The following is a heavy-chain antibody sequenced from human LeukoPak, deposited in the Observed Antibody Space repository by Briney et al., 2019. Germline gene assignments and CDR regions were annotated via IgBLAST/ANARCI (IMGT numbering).Heavy chain of an antibody. CDR1: GFTFSNYA. CDR3: AKDVGFGSGSYYHFDY. J-gene: IGHJ4*02. D-gene: IGHD3-10*01. Sequence: PGGSLRLSCAASGFTFSNYAMSWVRQAPGKGLEWXSXXGGSGEITYYADSVKGRFTISRDKSKNTLYLQMNSLRTEDTATYYCAKDVGFGSGSYYHFDYWGQGTLVTVSS. V-gene: IGHV3-23*01. CDR2: XGGSGEIT.